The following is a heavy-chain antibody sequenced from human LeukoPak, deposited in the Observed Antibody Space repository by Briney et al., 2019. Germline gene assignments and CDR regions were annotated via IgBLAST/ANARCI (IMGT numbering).Heavy chain of an antibody. Sequence: PSETLSLTCTVSGGSISSGGYYWSWIRQPPGKGLEWTGYIYYSGSTNYNPSLKSRVTISVDTSKNQFSLKLSSVTAADTAVYYCAAGTGTGRFGELLYPSDAQLDYYYYGMDVWGQGTTVTVSS. D-gene: IGHD3-10*01. J-gene: IGHJ6*02. V-gene: IGHV4-61*08. CDR3: AAGTGTGRFGELLYPSDAQLDYYYYGMDV. CDR2: IYYSGST. CDR1: GGSISSGGYY.